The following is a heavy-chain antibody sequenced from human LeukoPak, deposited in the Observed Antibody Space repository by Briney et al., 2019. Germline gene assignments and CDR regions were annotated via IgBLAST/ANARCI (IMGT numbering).Heavy chain of an antibody. Sequence: PGGSLRLSCAASGFTFSSYGMHWVRQAPGKGLEWVAVIWYDGSNKYYADSVKGRFTISRDNSKNTLYLQMNSLRAEDTAVYYCARPTYSGSYYWFDYWGQGTLVTGSS. CDR2: IWYDGSNK. D-gene: IGHD1-26*01. J-gene: IGHJ4*02. CDR3: ARPTYSGSYYWFDY. V-gene: IGHV3-33*01. CDR1: GFTFSSYG.